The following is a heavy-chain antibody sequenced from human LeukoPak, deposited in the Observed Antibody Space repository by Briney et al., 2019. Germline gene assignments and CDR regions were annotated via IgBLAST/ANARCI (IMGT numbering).Heavy chain of an antibody. D-gene: IGHD1-1*01. Sequence: VPLGGSLRLSCAASGFTFSSFDMHWVRQPTGQGLEWVSTIGTASDTYYPGSVEGRFTLSRDNAKNSLYLQMNSLTAGDTAVYYCARGPPRGKYYYMDVWGKGTTVTVSS. CDR2: IGTASDT. V-gene: IGHV3-13*01. CDR1: GFTFSSFD. J-gene: IGHJ6*03. CDR3: ARGPPRGKYYYMDV.